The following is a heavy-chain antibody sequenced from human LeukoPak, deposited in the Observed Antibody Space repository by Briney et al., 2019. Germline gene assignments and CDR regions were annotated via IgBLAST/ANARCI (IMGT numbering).Heavy chain of an antibody. D-gene: IGHD4/OR15-4a*01. CDR3: ARLSRGPPIDG. J-gene: IGHJ4*02. CDR2: ISWNSGSI. V-gene: IGHV3-9*01. CDR1: GFTFDDYA. Sequence: PGGSLRLSCAASGFTFDDYAMHWVRQAPGKGLEWVSGISWNSGSIAYADSVKGRFTISRDNAKNSLYLQMNSLSAEDTAVYYCARLSRGPPIDGWGQGTMVTVFS.